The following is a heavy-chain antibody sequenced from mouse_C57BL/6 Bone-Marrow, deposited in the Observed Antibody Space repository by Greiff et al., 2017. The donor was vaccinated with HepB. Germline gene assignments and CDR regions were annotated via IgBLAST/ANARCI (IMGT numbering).Heavy chain of an antibody. Sequence: DVKLVESGGGLVKPGGSLKLSCAASGFTFSSYAMSWVRQTPEKRLEWVATISDGGSYTYYPDNVKGRFTISRDNAKNNLYLQMSHLKSEDTAMYYCARDRGDYEYFDYWGQGTTLTVSS. CDR1: GFTFSSYA. J-gene: IGHJ2*01. CDR2: ISDGGSYT. V-gene: IGHV5-4*01. CDR3: ARDRGDYEYFDY. D-gene: IGHD2-4*01.